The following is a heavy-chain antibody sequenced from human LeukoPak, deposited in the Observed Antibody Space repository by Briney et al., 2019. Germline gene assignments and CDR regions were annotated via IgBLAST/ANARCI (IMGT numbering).Heavy chain of an antibody. D-gene: IGHD3-10*01. V-gene: IGHV1-8*02. CDR2: MNPDSGNT. CDR1: GYTFTNYD. Sequence: ASVKVSCKASGYTFTNYDINWVRQATGQGLEWMGWMNPDSGNTGYAQEFQGRLTMTRNTSISTVYMELSSLRSEDTAVYYCVHKMFRGVFPHWGQGTPVTVSS. CDR3: VHKMFRGVFPH. J-gene: IGHJ4*02.